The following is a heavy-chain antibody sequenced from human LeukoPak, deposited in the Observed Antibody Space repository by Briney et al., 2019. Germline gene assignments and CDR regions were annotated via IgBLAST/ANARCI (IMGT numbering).Heavy chain of an antibody. CDR2: INPNSGGT. J-gene: IGHJ5*02. Sequence: GASVKVSCKASGYTFSGYYLHWVRQAPGQGLESMGWINPNSGGTNYAPKFQGRVTMTRDTSISTVYMELSSLRSDDTAVYYCARGGIGSSGQYSSWFDPWGQGTLVSVSS. D-gene: IGHD3-22*01. CDR3: ARGGIGSSGQYSSWFDP. V-gene: IGHV1-2*02. CDR1: GYTFSGYY.